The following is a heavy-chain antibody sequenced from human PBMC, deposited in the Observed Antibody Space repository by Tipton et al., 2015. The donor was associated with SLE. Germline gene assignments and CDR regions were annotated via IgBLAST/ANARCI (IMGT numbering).Heavy chain of an antibody. J-gene: IGHJ3*02. V-gene: IGHV3-7*03. CDR2: IKQDGSEK. D-gene: IGHD3-3*01. Sequence: SLRLSCAASGFTSSSYWMSWVRQAPGKGLEWVANIKQDGSEKYYVDSVKGRFTISRDNAKNSLYLEMNSLRAEDTAVYYCARGPRHDFWNGYYAFDIWGQGTMVTVSS. CDR3: ARGPRHDFWNGYYAFDI. CDR1: GFTSSSYW.